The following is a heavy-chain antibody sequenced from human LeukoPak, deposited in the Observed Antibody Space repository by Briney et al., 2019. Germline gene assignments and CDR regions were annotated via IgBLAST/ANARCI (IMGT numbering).Heavy chain of an antibody. D-gene: IGHD6-13*01. CDR1: GGSVSNYY. Sequence: SETLSLTCTVSGGSVSNYYWNWIRQPPGKGLEWIGYIYYTGSTNYNPSLKSRVTMSVDTSKNQFSLNLQSVTPEDTAVYYCARNLIPEQLVVNFWGQGTLVTVSS. CDR3: ARNLIPEQLVVNF. J-gene: IGHJ4*02. V-gene: IGHV4-59*02. CDR2: IYYTGST.